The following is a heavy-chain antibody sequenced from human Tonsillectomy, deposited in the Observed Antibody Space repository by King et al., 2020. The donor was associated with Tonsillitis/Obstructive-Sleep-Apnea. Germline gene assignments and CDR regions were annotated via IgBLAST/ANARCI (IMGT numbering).Heavy chain of an antibody. V-gene: IGHV1-69*01. CDR3: ARGTTAKGDPYYYYYYMDV. J-gene: IGHJ6*03. CDR2: IIPIFGTA. D-gene: IGHD4-11*01. Sequence: VQLVQSGAEAKKPGSSVKVSCKASGGTFSSYAISWVRQAPGQGLEWMGGIIPIFGTANYAQKFQGRVTITADESTSTAYMELSSLRSEDTAVYYCARGTTAKGDPYYYYYYMDVWGKGTTVTVSS. CDR1: GGTFSSYA.